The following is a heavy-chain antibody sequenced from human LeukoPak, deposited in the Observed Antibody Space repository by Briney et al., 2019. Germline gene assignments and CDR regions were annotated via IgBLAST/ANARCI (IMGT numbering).Heavy chain of an antibody. CDR1: GGSISSYY. V-gene: IGHV4-59*01. D-gene: IGHD3-9*01. CDR2: IYYSGST. J-gene: IGHJ4*02. CDR3: ARTSHYDILTGYYIPFDY. Sequence: SETLSLTCTVSGGSISSYYWSWIRQPPGKGLEWIGYIYYSGSTNYNPSPKSRVTISVDTSKNQFSLKLSSVTAADTAVYYCARTSHYDILTGYYIPFDYWGQGTLVTVSS.